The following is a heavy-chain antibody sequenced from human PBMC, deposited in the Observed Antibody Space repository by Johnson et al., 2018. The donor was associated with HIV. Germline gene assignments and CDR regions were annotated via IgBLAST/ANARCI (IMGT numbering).Heavy chain of an antibody. CDR3: AKDPYDSSGYRRDAFDI. CDR1: GFTFSSYA. J-gene: IGHJ3*02. V-gene: IGHV3-23*04. Sequence: VQLVESGGGVVQPGGSLRLSCAASGFTFSSYAMSWVRQAPGKGLEWVSAISGSGGSTYYADSVKGRFTISRDNSKNTLYLQMNSLRAEDTAVYYCAKDPYDSSGYRRDAFDIWGQGTMVTVSS. CDR2: ISGSGGST. D-gene: IGHD3-22*01.